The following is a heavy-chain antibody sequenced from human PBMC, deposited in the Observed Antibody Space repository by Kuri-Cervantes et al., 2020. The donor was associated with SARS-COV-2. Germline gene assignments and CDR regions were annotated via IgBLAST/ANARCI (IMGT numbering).Heavy chain of an antibody. CDR3: AREGWELLDY. J-gene: IGHJ4*02. V-gene: IGHV3-23*01. CDR2: ISGSGGST. Sequence: GESLKISCAASGFTFSSYAMSWVRQAPGKGLEWVSAISGSGGSTYYADSVKGRFTISRDNSKNTLYLQMNSLRAEDTAVYYCAREGWELLDYWGQGTLVTVSS. D-gene: IGHD1-26*01. CDR1: GFTFSSYA.